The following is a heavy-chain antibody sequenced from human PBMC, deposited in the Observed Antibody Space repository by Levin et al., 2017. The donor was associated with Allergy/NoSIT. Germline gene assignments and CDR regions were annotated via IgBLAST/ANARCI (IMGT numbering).Heavy chain of an antibody. CDR2: VYYSGST. CDR3: ARNGTDLVNGVRQFGRFDT. Sequence: SETLSLTCSVSGGSISSSLFYWAWLRQSPGKGLEWIGSVYYSGSTHYNPSFKRRVMISVDTSKNQFSLKLNSVTAADTAVYYCARNGTDLVNGVRQFGRFDTWGQGIQVTVSS. D-gene: IGHD2-8*01. J-gene: IGHJ5*02. CDR1: GGSISSSLFY. V-gene: IGHV4-39*07.